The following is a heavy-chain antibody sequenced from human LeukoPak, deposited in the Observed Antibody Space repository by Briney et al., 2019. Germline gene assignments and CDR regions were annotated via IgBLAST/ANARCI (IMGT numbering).Heavy chain of an antibody. Sequence: SETLSLTCAVYGGSFSGYYWSWIRQPPGKGLEWIGEINHSGSTNYNPSLKSRVTISADTSKNQFSLKLSSVTAADTAVYYCARPRLAVAGLQYFQHWGQGTLVTVSS. D-gene: IGHD6-19*01. V-gene: IGHV4-34*01. CDR2: INHSGST. J-gene: IGHJ1*01. CDR3: ARPRLAVAGLQYFQH. CDR1: GGSFSGYY.